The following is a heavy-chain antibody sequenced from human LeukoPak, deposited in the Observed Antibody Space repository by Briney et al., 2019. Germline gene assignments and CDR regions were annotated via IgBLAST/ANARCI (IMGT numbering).Heavy chain of an antibody. V-gene: IGHV3-11*01. D-gene: IGHD6-13*01. Sequence: GGSLRLSCAASGFTFSDYYMSWIRQAPGKGLEWVSYISDSGSIIYYADSVKGRFTISRDNAKNSLYLQMNSLRVEDTAVYFCAKGSRYSSSWTFDSWGQGTLVTVS. CDR2: ISDSGSII. CDR3: AKGSRYSSSWTFDS. CDR1: GFTFSDYY. J-gene: IGHJ4*02.